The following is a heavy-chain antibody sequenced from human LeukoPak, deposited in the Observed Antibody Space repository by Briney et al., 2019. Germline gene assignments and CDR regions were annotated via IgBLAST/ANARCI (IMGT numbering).Heavy chain of an antibody. J-gene: IGHJ4*02. CDR1: GFTFSSYS. D-gene: IGHD4-17*01. CDR2: ISSSSSYI. CDR3: AKEPDYGDDY. Sequence: GGSLRLSCAASGFTFSSYSMNWVRQAPGKGLEWVSSISSSSSYIYYADSVKGRFTISRDNSKNTLYLQMNSLRAEDTAVYYCAKEPDYGDDYWGQGTLVTVSS. V-gene: IGHV3-21*04.